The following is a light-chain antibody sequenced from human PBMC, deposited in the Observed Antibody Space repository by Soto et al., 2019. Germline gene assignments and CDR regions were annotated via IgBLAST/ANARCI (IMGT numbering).Light chain of an antibody. CDR3: QQYDTSVT. CDR1: QSISNNF. Sequence: EVVMTQSPGIVSSSPGERVTLSCRASQSISNNFLAWYQQKPGQAPRLLIYGASSRATGIPDRFSGSGSGTDFTLTISRLEPDDFAGYFCQQYDTSVTFGGGTKVEIK. CDR2: GAS. V-gene: IGKV3-20*01. J-gene: IGKJ4*01.